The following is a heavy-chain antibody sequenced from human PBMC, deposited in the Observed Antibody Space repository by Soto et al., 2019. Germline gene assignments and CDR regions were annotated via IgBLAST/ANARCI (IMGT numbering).Heavy chain of an antibody. J-gene: IGHJ4*02. D-gene: IGHD7-27*01. CDR3: ARDTGDGTFDF. V-gene: IGHV1-3*01. CDR2: INAGYGNT. Sequence: QVHLVQSGAEVRKPGASVKVSCKASGYTFSSYAMHWVRQAPGQRLEWMGWINAGYGNTKSSQKFQDRVTISRDTSASTAYMELTSLLSEDTAVYYCARDTGDGTFDFWGQGTLVTVSS. CDR1: GYTFSSYA.